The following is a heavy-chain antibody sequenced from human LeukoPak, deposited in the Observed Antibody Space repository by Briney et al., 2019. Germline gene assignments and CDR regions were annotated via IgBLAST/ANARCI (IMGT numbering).Heavy chain of an antibody. V-gene: IGHV3-23*01. D-gene: IGHD6-19*01. CDR3: AKYSSGWYGLDY. CDR1: GFTFISYA. J-gene: IGHJ4*02. Sequence: GGSLRLSCAASGFTFISYAMSWVRQAPGKGLEWVSAISGSGGSTYYADSVKGRFTISRDNSKNTLYLQMNSLRAEDTAVYYCAKYSSGWYGLDYWGQGTLVTVSS. CDR2: ISGSGGST.